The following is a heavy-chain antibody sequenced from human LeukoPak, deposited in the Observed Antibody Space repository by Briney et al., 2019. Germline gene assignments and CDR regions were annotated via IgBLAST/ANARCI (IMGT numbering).Heavy chain of an antibody. J-gene: IGHJ4*02. Sequence: VSPLTGSVANSYYADSVKGRFSVSRDNSKNMVYLQMSSLRAEDTALYYCAKSDYGYYFDSWGQGTLVTVSS. CDR3: AKSDYGYYFDS. CDR2: LTGSVANS. D-gene: IGHD4-17*01. V-gene: IGHV3-23*01.